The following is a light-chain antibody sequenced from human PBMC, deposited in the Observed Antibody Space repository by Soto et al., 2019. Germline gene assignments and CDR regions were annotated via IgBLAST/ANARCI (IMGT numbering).Light chain of an antibody. CDR1: QSVSSK. CDR3: QQRSNWPIT. Sequence: EIVLTQSPATLSLSPGERATLSCRASQSVSSKLVWYQQKPGQAPRLLIYDASNRATGIPARFSGSGSGTDFTLTISSLEPEDFAVYYCQQRSNWPITFGQGTRLEIK. V-gene: IGKV3-11*01. CDR2: DAS. J-gene: IGKJ5*01.